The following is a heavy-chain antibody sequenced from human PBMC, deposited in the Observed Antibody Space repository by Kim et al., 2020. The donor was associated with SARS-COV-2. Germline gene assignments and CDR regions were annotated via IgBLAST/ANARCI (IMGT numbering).Heavy chain of an antibody. V-gene: IGHV3-7*01. J-gene: IGHJ4*02. Sequence: GGSLRLSCAASGFTFSSYWMTWVSQGLGKGLEWVGNIKKDGSEKYYMDSVKGRFTISRDNAKNSLYLQMNSLRAEDTAVYYCMGGPAGDYWGQGTLVTVS. CDR3: MGGPAGDY. CDR2: IKKDGSEK. CDR1: GFTFSSYW.